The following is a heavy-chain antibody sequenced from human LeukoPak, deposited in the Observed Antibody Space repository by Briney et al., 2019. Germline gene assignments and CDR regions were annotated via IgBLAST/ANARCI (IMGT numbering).Heavy chain of an antibody. CDR2: ISGSADST. Sequence: GGSLRLSCAASGSTFSTYAMSWVRQAPGKGLEWVSPISGSADSTYYADSVKGRFTVSRDNSKNTLYLQMNSLRAEDTAIYYCATGGPLDYYDSTGSHWGQGTLVTVSS. CDR1: GSTFSTYA. CDR3: ATGGPLDYYDSTGSH. J-gene: IGHJ4*02. V-gene: IGHV3-23*01. D-gene: IGHD3-22*01.